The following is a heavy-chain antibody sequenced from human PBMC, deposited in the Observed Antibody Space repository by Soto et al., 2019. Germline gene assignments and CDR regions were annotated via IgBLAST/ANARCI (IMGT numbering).Heavy chain of an antibody. V-gene: IGHV3-30*18. J-gene: IGHJ5*02. CDR3: AKDLYVQPPSGWFDP. Sequence: GGSLRLSCAASGFTFSTYGMHWVRQAPGKGLEWVALISYDGSNKNYADSVKGRFTISRDNFKNTLYLQMNSLRVEDTAVYYCAKDLYVQPPSGWFDPWGQGTVVTVSS. CDR2: ISYDGSNK. CDR1: GFTFSTYG. D-gene: IGHD1-26*01.